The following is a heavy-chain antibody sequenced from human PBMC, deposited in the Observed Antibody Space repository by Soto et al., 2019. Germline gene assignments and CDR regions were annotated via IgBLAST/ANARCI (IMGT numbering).Heavy chain of an antibody. J-gene: IGHJ5*02. V-gene: IGHV3-23*01. CDR1: GFTFSNFV. Sequence: EVHLLESGGDLVQPGGSLRLSCAASGFTFSNFVISWLRQAPGRGLEWVSSINANGRSADYADSVKGRFTISRDNSSCILYLQMSSLRVEDTAVYYCAKDLLGWTMGLFDPWGRGTLVTVSS. D-gene: IGHD2-21*01. CDR3: AKDLLGWTMGLFDP. CDR2: INANGRSA.